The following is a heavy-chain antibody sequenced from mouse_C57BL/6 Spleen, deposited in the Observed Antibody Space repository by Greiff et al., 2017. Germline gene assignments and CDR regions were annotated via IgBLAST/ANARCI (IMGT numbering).Heavy chain of an antibody. D-gene: IGHD2-4*01. Sequence: QVQLQQSGAELVKPGASVKMSCKASGYTFTTYPIEWMKQNHGKSLEWIGNFHPYNDDTKYNEKFKGKATLTVEKSSSTVYLELSRLTSDDSAVYYWAMIYYDHDGGVHFDYWGQGTTLTVSS. CDR2: FHPYNDDT. CDR1: GYTFTTYP. V-gene: IGHV1-47*01. J-gene: IGHJ2*01. CDR3: AMIYYDHDGGVHFDY.